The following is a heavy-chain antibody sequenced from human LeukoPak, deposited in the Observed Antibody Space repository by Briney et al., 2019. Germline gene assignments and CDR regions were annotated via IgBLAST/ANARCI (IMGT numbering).Heavy chain of an antibody. D-gene: IGHD3-16*01. V-gene: IGHV5-10-1*01. J-gene: IGHJ4*02. CDR1: GSLFTSYW. CDR2: IDPSDSYT. CDR3: ARHKGAN. Sequence: GESLKISCQGSGSLFTSYWISWVRQVPGKGLEWMGRIDPSDSYTNYSPSFQGHVTISADKSIGTAYLQWSSLKASDTAMYYWARHKGANWGQGTLVTGSS.